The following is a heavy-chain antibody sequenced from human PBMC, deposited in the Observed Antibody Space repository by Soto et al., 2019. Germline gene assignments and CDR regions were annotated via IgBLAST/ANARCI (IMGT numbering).Heavy chain of an antibody. CDR1: GFTFGSYW. CDR3: ARAGYCGPGCYYYFDY. D-gene: IGHD2-21*02. Sequence: GGSLRLSCAVSGFTFGSYWMNWVRLIPGKGLEWVAYIKPDGSATYYVDSVKGRFTISRDNAKNSLYLQMNSLRVEDTSVYYCARAGYCGPGCYYYFDYWRQGTLVTVSS. CDR2: IKPDGSAT. J-gene: IGHJ4*02. V-gene: IGHV3-7*04.